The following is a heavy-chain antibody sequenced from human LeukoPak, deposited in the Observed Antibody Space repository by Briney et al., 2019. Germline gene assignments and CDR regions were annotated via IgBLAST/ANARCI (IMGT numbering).Heavy chain of an antibody. J-gene: IGHJ5*02. CDR1: GFTFSSYG. Sequence: PGGSLRLSCAASGFTFSSYGVHWVRQAPGKGLEWVAVISYDGSNKYYADSVKGRFTISRDNSKNTLYLQMNSLRAEDTAVYYCAKDSGYDYSFGWLDPWGQGTLVTVSS. V-gene: IGHV3-30*18. CDR3: AKDSGYDYSFGWLDP. CDR2: ISYDGSNK. D-gene: IGHD5-12*01.